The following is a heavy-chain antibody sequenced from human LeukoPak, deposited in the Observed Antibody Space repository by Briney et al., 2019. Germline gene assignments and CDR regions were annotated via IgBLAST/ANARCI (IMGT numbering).Heavy chain of an antibody. CDR1: GFTFSSYA. CDR2: INRDGSDT. D-gene: IGHD5-18*01. CDR3: TRIRSGYSYGIDH. Sequence: GGSLRLSCVASGFTFSSYAMSWVRQAPGKGLVWVSHINRDGSDTSYADSVKGRFTISRDNSKNTLYLQLNSLRAEDTAVYYCTRIRSGYSYGIDHWGQGTLVTVSA. V-gene: IGHV3-74*01. J-gene: IGHJ4*02.